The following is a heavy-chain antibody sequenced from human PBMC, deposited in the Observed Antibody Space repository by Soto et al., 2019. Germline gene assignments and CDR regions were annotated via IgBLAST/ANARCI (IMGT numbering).Heavy chain of an antibody. V-gene: IGHV1-3*01. CDR2: INAGNGNT. CDR3: ASGIAVAGSSAFDI. Sequence: QVQLVQSGAEVKKPGASVKVSCKASGYTFTSYAMHWVRQAPGQRLEWMGWINAGNGNTKYSQKFQGRVTITRDTSASTAYMELSSLRSEYTAVYYCASGIAVAGSSAFDIWGQGTMVTVS. CDR1: GYTFTSYA. J-gene: IGHJ3*02. D-gene: IGHD6-19*01.